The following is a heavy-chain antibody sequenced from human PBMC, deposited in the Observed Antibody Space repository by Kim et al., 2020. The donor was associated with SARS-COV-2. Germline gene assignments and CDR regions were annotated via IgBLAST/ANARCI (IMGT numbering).Heavy chain of an antibody. Sequence: TGYEREFQGRVTMTRNTSRSTAYVELSSLRSEDTAVYYCARSVELDGDYWGQGTLVTVSS. D-gene: IGHD3-10*01. J-gene: IGHJ4*02. CDR2: T. V-gene: IGHV1-8*01. CDR3: ARSVELDGDY.